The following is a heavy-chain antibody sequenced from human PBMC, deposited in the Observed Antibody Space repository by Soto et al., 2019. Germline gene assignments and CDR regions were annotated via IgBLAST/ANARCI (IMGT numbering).Heavy chain of an antibody. J-gene: IGHJ6*03. CDR3: ARESDEMHYYYYMDV. CDR2: IYYSGST. V-gene: IGHV4-31*03. CDR1: GGSISSGGYY. Sequence: PSETLSLTCTVSGGSISSGGYYWSWIRQHPGKGLEWIGYIYYSGSTYYNPSLKSRVTISVDTSKNQFSLKLSSVTAADTAVYYCARESDEMHYYYYMDVWGKGTTVTVSS.